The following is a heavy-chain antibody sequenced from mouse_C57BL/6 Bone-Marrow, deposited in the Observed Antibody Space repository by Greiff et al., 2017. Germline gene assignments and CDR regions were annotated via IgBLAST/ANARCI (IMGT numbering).Heavy chain of an antibody. D-gene: IGHD5-1-1*01. CDR2: IYPRSGST. J-gene: IGHJ4*01. CDR3: AREENREVYSIDY. Sequence: QVQLQQSGAELARPGASVQLSCQASGYTFTSYGISWVKQRTGQGLEWIGEIYPRSGSTYYNEKFKGKATLTAGNCSSTAYMELRSLASEDSAGYFCAREENREVYSIDYGGPGTSVTVSS. CDR1: GYTFTSYG. V-gene: IGHV1-81*01.